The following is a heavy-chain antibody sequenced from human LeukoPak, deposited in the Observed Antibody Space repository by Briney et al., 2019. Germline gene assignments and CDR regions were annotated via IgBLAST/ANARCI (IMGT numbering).Heavy chain of an antibody. CDR3: ARSCFTTSGGGCSSEALNYFGP. CDR2: ISASGGST. CDR1: GFTFSSYA. Sequence: GGSLRLSCAASGFTFSSYAMSWVRQAPGKGLAWVSVISASGGSTYYADSVKGRFTISRDNSKNTLYLQMNSLRADDTAVYYCARSCFTTSGGGCSSEALNYFGPWGQGTLVTVSS. V-gene: IGHV3-23*01. D-gene: IGHD2-15*01. J-gene: IGHJ5*02.